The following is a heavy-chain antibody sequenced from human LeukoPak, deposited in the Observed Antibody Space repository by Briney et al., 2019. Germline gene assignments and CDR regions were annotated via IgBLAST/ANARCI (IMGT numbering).Heavy chain of an antibody. J-gene: IGHJ6*04. Sequence: ALVKVSCKASGYTFTSYAMHWVRQAPGQRLEWMGWINAGNGNTKYSQKFQGRVTITRDTSASTAYMELSSLRSEDTAVYYCARGGSGSFYYYYGMDVWGKGTTVTVSS. CDR2: INAGNGNT. V-gene: IGHV1-3*01. CDR3: ARGGSGSFYYYYGMDV. CDR1: GYTFTSYA. D-gene: IGHD3-10*01.